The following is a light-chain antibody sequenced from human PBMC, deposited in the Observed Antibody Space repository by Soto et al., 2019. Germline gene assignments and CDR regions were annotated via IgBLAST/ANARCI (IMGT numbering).Light chain of an antibody. CDR3: SSYTSSNTLEV. CDR1: GSDVGGSNY. J-gene: IGLJ1*01. V-gene: IGLV2-14*01. CDR2: EVN. Sequence: QSVLTQPASVSGSPGQSITISCTGTGSDVGGSNYVSWYQHHPHRAPKLLIYEVNYRPSGVSSRFSGSKSGNTASLTISGLQAEDEADYYCSSYTSSNTLEVFGVGTKVTVL.